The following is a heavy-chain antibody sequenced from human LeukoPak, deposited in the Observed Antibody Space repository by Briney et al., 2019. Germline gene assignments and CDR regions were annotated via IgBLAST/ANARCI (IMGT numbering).Heavy chain of an antibody. D-gene: IGHD6-13*01. CDR3: ARTLAATGYYFDY. V-gene: IGHV1-46*03. Sequence: ASVKVSCKASGYTFTTDHIHWVRQAPGQGLEWMGVINPSGSSTSNVQKFQGRVTMTRDTSTSTVHMELSSLRSDDTAVYYCARTLAATGYYFDYWSQGSLITVSS. J-gene: IGHJ4*02. CDR1: GYTFTTDH. CDR2: INPSGSST.